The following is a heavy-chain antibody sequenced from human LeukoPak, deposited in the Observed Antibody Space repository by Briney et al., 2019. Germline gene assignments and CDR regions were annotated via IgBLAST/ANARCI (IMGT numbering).Heavy chain of an antibody. CDR3: ARGLRYYGSGSLRFDP. J-gene: IGHJ5*02. D-gene: IGHD3-10*01. V-gene: IGHV4-34*01. CDR2: INHSGST. Sequence: EASETLSLTCAVYGGSFSGYYWSWIRQPPGKGLEWIGEINHSGSTNYNPSLKSRVTISVDTSKNQFSLKLSSVTAADTAVYYCARGLRYYGSGSLRFDPWAREPWSPSPQ. CDR1: GGSFSGYY.